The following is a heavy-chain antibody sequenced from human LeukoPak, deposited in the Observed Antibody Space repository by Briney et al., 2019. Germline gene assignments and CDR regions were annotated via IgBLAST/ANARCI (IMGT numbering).Heavy chain of an antibody. CDR2: ISGSGGST. V-gene: IGHV3-23*01. Sequence: GGSLRLSCAASGFTFSSYAMSWVRQAPGKGLEWVSAISGSGGSTYYADSVKGRFTISRDNSKNTLYLQMNSMRPEDTAVYYCAKDIRALWYGSGSSPEKDYWGQGTLVTVSS. CDR1: GFTFSSYA. J-gene: IGHJ4*02. CDR3: AKDIRALWYGSGSSPEKDY. D-gene: IGHD3-10*01.